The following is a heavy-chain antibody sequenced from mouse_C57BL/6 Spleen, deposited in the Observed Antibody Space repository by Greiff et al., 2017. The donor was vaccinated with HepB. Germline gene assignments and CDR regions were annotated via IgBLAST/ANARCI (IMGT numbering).Heavy chain of an antibody. J-gene: IGHJ1*03. D-gene: IGHD2-12*01. V-gene: IGHV1-80*01. CDR2: IYPGDGDT. CDR1: GYAFSSYW. Sequence: VKLQESGAELVKPGASVKISCKASGYAFSSYWMNWVKQRPGKGLEWIGQIYPGDGDTNYNGKFKGKATLTADKSSSTAYMQLSSLTSEDSAVYFCARAHDEYFDVWGTGTTVTVSS. CDR3: ARAHDEYFDV.